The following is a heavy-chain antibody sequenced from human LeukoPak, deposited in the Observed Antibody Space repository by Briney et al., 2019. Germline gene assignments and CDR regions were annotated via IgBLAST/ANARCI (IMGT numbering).Heavy chain of an antibody. V-gene: IGHV4-39*07. D-gene: IGHD6-19*01. Sequence: SETLSLTCTVSGGSISSSSYYWGWIRQPPGKGLEWIGSIYHSGSIYYNPSLKSRVTISVDTSKNQFSLKLSSVTAADTAVYYCARMTRGGRQWLYYYYMDVWGKGTTVTISS. CDR2: IYHSGSI. J-gene: IGHJ6*03. CDR1: GGSISSSSYY. CDR3: ARMTRGGRQWLYYYYMDV.